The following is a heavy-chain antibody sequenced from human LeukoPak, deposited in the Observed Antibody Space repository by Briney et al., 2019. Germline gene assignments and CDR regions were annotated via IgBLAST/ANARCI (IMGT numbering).Heavy chain of an antibody. J-gene: IGHJ4*02. CDR2: ISYDGSNK. CDR1: GFTFSSYG. D-gene: IGHD1-26*01. V-gene: IGHV3-30*03. CDR3: ARAEVGASDY. Sequence: PGRSLRLSCAASGFTFSSYGMHWVRQAPGKGLEWVAVISYDGSNKYYADSVKGRFTISRDNSKNTLYLQMNSLRAEDTAVYYCARAEVGASDYWGQGTLVTVSS.